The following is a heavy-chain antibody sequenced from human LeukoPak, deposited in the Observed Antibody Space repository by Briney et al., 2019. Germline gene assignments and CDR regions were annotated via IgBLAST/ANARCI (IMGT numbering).Heavy chain of an antibody. V-gene: IGHV1-2*02. D-gene: IGHD3-10*01. Sequence: GASVKVSCKASGCTFTGYYMHWVRQAPGQGLEWMGWINPNSGGTNYAQKFQGRVTMTRDTSISTAYMELSRLRSDDTAVYYCARDSGSYYNFDYWGQGTLVTVSS. CDR2: INPNSGGT. CDR3: ARDSGSYYNFDY. CDR1: GCTFTGYY. J-gene: IGHJ4*02.